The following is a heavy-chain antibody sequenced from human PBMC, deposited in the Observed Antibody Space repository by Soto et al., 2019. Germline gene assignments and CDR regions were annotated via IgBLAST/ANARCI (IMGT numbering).Heavy chain of an antibody. CDR3: ARDRPTTFSADL. V-gene: IGHV3-48*04. CDR2: INDISNAI. CDR1: GFTFTDHS. J-gene: IGHJ3*01. Sequence: EVQLVESGGGLVQPGGSLRLSCTASGFTFTDHSMNWVRHAPGKGLEWLSYINDISNAIHYADSVKGRFAMSRDNAKKSVFRQMNSLRVEDAGAYYCARDRPTTFSADLWGQGTVVTVSS. D-gene: IGHD5-12*01.